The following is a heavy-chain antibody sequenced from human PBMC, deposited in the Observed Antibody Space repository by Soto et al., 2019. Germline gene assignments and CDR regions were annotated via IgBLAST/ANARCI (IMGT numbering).Heavy chain of an antibody. D-gene: IGHD3-22*01. J-gene: IGHJ6*02. CDR1: GFTFSSYE. CDR3: AREMRVVVITNNYYYGMDV. CDR2: ISSSGSTI. V-gene: IGHV3-48*03. Sequence: GGSLRLSCAASGFTFSSYEMNWVRQAPGKGLEWVSYISSSGSTIYYADSVKGRFTISRDNAKNSLYLQMNSLRAEDTAVYYCAREMRVVVITNNYYYGMDVWGQGTRVTVSS.